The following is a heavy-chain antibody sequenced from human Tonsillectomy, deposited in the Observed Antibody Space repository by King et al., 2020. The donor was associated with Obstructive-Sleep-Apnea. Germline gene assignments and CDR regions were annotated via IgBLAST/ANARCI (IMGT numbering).Heavy chain of an antibody. CDR1: GGSVSSSTYY. V-gene: IGHV4-39*07. D-gene: IGHD6-25*01. CDR3: ARELNGQAVDF. Sequence: LQLQESGPGLVEPSETLSLTCTVSGGSVSSSTYYWGWIRQPPGKGLEWIASIYYSGSTYYNPSLKSRVTISIDTSKKHFSLKLSSVTAADTAVYYCARELNGQAVDFWGQGTLVIVSS. J-gene: IGHJ4*02. CDR2: IYYSGST.